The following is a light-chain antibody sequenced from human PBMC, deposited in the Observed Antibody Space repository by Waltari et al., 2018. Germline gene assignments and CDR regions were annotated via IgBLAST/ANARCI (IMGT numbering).Light chain of an antibody. J-gene: IGLJ3*02. CDR2: DTT. CDR1: TGPVTSGQF. Sequence: QAVVTQEPSLTVSPGGTVTLTCDSSTGPVTSGQFPYWFQQKPGQAPRTLIYDTTNKHSCTPSLFAGSLRGGKAALTLSGARPEDEADYYGLRVYTDSWVLGGGTKLTVL. CDR3: LRVYTDSWV. V-gene: IGLV7-46*01.